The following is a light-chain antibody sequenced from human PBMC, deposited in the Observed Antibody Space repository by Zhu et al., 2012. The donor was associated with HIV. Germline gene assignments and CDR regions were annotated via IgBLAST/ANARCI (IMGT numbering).Light chain of an antibody. CDR2: DAS. CDR1: RSVSSF. V-gene: IGKV3-11*01. CDR3: QQRSNWPLT. Sequence: IVLTQSPATLSLSPGERATVSCRASRSVSSFVAWYQQKPGQAPRLLIYDASKRATGIPARLSGSGSGTDFTLTISSLEPEDFALYYCQQRSNWPLTFGGGTKVEIK. J-gene: IGKJ4*01.